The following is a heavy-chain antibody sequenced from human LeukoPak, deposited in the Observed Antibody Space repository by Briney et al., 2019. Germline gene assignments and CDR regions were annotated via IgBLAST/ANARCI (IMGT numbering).Heavy chain of an antibody. CDR2: INHRGSS. CDR3: AGGSSFDGYCSAGACDAGYYDS. J-gene: IGHJ4*02. D-gene: IGHD2-15*01. V-gene: IGHV4-34*01. Sequence: SETLSLTCAVYGESFSAYFWNWIRQAPGKPLEYIGEINHRGSSHYNPSLKTRVTLSVDTSKNQFSLKLTSVTAADTAVYFCAGGSSFDGYCSAGACDAGYYDSWGQGTPVTVSS. CDR1: GESFSAYF.